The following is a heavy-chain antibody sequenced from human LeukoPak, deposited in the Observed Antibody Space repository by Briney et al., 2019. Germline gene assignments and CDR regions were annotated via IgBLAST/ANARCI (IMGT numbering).Heavy chain of an antibody. Sequence: SETLSLTCTVSGGSISSSSYYWGWIRQPPGKGLEWIGSIYYSGSTYYNPSLKSRVTISVDTSKNQFSLKLSSVTAADTAVYYCANRVAAAPFDYWGQGTLVTVSS. V-gene: IGHV4-39*07. J-gene: IGHJ4*02. CDR2: IYYSGST. CDR1: GGSISSSSYY. CDR3: ANRVAAAPFDY. D-gene: IGHD6-13*01.